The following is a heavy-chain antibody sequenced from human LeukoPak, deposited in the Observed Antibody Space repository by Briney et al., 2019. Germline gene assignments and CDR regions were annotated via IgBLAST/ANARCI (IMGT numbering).Heavy chain of an antibody. CDR3: ASGSSGYPPY. Sequence: GRSLRLSCAASGFTFSSYGMHWVRQAPGKGLGWVAVIWYDGSNKYYADSVKGRFTISRDNSKNTLYLQMHSLRAEDTAVYYCASGSSGYPPYWGQGTLVTVSS. J-gene: IGHJ4*02. V-gene: IGHV3-33*01. D-gene: IGHD3-22*01. CDR2: IWYDGSNK. CDR1: GFTFSSYG.